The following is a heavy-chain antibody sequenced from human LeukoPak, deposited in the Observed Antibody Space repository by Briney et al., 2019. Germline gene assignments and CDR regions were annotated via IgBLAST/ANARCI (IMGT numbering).Heavy chain of an antibody. Sequence: GRSLRLSCAASGFTFSQYAIHWVRQAPGKGLEWVSVIYSGGSTYYADSVKDRFTISRDNAKNTLYLQMNGLRAEDTAVYYCSRSAYYDGSGNYYDYWGQGTLVTVSS. CDR1: GFTFSQYA. CDR2: IYSGGST. D-gene: IGHD3-22*01. CDR3: SRSAYYDGSGNYYDY. J-gene: IGHJ4*02. V-gene: IGHV3-NL1*01.